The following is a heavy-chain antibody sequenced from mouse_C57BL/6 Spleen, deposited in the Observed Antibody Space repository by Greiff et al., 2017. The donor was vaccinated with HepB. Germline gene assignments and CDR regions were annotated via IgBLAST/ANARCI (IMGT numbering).Heavy chain of an antibody. J-gene: IGHJ1*03. CDR2: IYPGDGDT. CDR1: GYAFSSYW. Sequence: VQLQQSGAELVKPGASVKISCKASGYAFSSYWMNWVKQRPGKGLEWIGQIYPGDGDTNYNGKFKGKATLTADKSSSTAYMQLSSLTSEDSAVYFCATITTVVATRYFDVWGTGTTVTVSS. V-gene: IGHV1-80*01. D-gene: IGHD1-1*01. CDR3: ATITTVVATRYFDV.